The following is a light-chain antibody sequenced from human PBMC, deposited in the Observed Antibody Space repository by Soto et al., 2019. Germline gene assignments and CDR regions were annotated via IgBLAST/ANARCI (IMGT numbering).Light chain of an antibody. CDR1: QSVNNN. CDR2: GAS. V-gene: IGKV3-15*01. J-gene: IGKJ1*01. Sequence: EIVMTQSPATLSVSPGERVTFSCRASQSVNNNLAWYQHKPGQSPRLLVSGASTRATAVQVRFSGSGSGTEFTLIISSLQPEDFALYFCQQYISWPPTFGQGTKVEIK. CDR3: QQYISWPPT.